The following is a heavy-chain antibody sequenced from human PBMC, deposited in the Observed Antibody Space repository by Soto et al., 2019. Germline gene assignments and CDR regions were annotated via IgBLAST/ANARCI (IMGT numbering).Heavy chain of an antibody. J-gene: IGHJ6*02. CDR3: ASTPYSSGWNYYYYGMDV. CDR2: INPSGGST. V-gene: IGHV1-46*01. D-gene: IGHD6-19*01. Sequence: ASVKVSCKASGYTFTSYYVHWVRQAPGQGLEWMGIINPSGGSTSYAQKFQGRVTMTRDTSTSTVYMELSSLRSEDTAVYYCASTPYSSGWNYYYYGMDVWGQGTTVTAP. CDR1: GYTFTSYY.